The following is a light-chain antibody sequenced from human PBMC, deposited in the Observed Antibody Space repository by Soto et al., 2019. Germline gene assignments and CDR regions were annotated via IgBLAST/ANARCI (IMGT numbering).Light chain of an antibody. CDR1: QSIRSY. Sequence: PGERATLSCRASQSIRSYLAWYQQKPGQAPRLLIYDASDRATGIPDRFSGSGSGTDFTLTISSLEPEDFAVYYCQQRSDWPLTFGGGTKVDIK. CDR2: DAS. V-gene: IGKV3-11*01. CDR3: QQRSDWPLT. J-gene: IGKJ4*01.